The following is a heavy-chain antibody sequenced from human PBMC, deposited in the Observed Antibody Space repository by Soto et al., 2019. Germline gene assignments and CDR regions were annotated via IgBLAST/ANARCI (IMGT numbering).Heavy chain of an antibody. CDR1: GFTFSRCA. CDR2: ISGSGSST. D-gene: IGHD2-8*01. V-gene: IGHV3-23*01. J-gene: IGHJ4*02. Sequence: EVQLLESGGGLVQPGGSLRLSCAASGFTFSRCAMNWVRQAPGKGLEWVSSISGSGSSTYYADSVRGRFTISRDNSKNTVYLQMNSLRAEDTAVYYCMVSEDYWGQGTLVTVSS. CDR3: MVSEDY.